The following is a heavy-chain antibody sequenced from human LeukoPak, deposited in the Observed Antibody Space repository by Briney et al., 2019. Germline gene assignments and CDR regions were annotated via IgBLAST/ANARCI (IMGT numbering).Heavy chain of an antibody. CDR2: TSSDLNVK. J-gene: IGHJ4*02. CDR1: GFTFRHYV. CDR3: AREGYYGSGSPPSLYFDY. Sequence: GGSLRLSCAASGFTFRHYVIHWVRQAPGKGLEWVAVTSSDLNVKLYADSVKGRFTISRDNSRSTLYLQMNSLRPEDTAIYYCAREGYYGSGSPPSLYFDYWGQGTLVTVSS. V-gene: IGHV3-30-3*01. D-gene: IGHD3-10*01.